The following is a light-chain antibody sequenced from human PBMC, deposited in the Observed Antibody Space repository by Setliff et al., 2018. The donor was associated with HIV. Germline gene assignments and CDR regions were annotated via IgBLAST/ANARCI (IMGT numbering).Light chain of an antibody. CDR1: SSDVGGYNY. V-gene: IGLV2-14*01. Sequence: QSALTQPASMSGSPGQSITISCTGTSSDVGGYNYVSWYQQHPGKAPKLMIYEVSNRPSGVPNRFSGSKSGNTASLTISGLQAEDEADYYCSSYTSSSTPYVFGTGTKVTVL. CDR2: EVS. CDR3: SSYTSSSTPYV. J-gene: IGLJ1*01.